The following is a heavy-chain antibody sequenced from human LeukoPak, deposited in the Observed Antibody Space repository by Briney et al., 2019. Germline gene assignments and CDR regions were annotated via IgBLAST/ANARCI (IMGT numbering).Heavy chain of an antibody. V-gene: IGHV3-48*04. Sequence: PGGSLRLSCAASGFTFTTYNMNWVRQAPGKGLEWVSYISSGSSSIYYADSVKGRFTISRDNAQNSLYLQMNSLRAEDTALYYCARKVAGYYAMDVRGQGTTVTVSS. D-gene: IGHD6-19*01. CDR1: GFTFTTYN. CDR2: ISSGSSSI. CDR3: ARKVAGYYAMDV. J-gene: IGHJ6*02.